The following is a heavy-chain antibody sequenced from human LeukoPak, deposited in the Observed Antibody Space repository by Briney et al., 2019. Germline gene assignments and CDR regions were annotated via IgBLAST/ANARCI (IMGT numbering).Heavy chain of an antibody. CDR3: ARVRNEPGGGNFDY. D-gene: IGHD2-15*01. Sequence: SETLSLTCTVSGGSISSYYWSWIRQPAGKGLEWIGRIYTSGSTNYNPSLKSRVTMSVDTSKNQFSLKLSSVTAADTAVYYCARVRNEPGGGNFDYWGQGTLVTVSS. V-gene: IGHV4-4*07. J-gene: IGHJ4*02. CDR1: GGSISSYY. CDR2: IYTSGST.